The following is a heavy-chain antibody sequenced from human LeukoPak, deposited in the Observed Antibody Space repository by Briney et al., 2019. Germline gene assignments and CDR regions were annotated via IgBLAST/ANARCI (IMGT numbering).Heavy chain of an antibody. Sequence: VASVKVSCKASGYTFKGYYIHWVRQAPGQGLEWMGWINPNSGDTNYAQKFQGRVTMTRDTSISTAYMELSRLRSDDTAVYYCARGGGYFDYWGQGTLVTVSS. D-gene: IGHD3-22*01. CDR3: ARGGGYFDY. CDR2: INPNSGDT. J-gene: IGHJ4*02. CDR1: GYTFKGYY. V-gene: IGHV1-2*02.